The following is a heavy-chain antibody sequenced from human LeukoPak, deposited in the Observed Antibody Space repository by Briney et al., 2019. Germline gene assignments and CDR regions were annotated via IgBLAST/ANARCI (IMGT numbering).Heavy chain of an antibody. CDR3: ARAVVGCSSTSCYVGGAWFDP. CDR2: INPNSGGT. Sequence: ASVKVSCKASGYTFTGYYMHWVRQAPGQGLEWMGWINPNSGGTNYAQKFRGRVTMTRDTSISTAYMELSRLRSDDTAVYYCARAVVGCSSTSCYVGGAWFDPWGQGTLVTVSS. J-gene: IGHJ5*02. D-gene: IGHD2-2*01. CDR1: GYTFTGYY. V-gene: IGHV1-2*02.